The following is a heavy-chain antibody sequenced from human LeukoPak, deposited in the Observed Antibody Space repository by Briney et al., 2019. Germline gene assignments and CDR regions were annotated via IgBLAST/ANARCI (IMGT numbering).Heavy chain of an antibody. Sequence: GGSLRLSCAASGFTFGSYEMNWVRQAPGRGLEWVSYISGSGVTMYYADSVKGRFTISRDDAKNSLYLQMNSLRAEDTAVYYCAREDIRLDYFDYWGQGTLVTVSS. CDR1: GFTFGSYE. D-gene: IGHD6-19*01. CDR2: ISGSGVTM. CDR3: AREDIRLDYFDY. V-gene: IGHV3-48*03. J-gene: IGHJ4*02.